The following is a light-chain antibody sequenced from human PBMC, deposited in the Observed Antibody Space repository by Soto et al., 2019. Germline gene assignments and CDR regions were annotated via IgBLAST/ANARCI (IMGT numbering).Light chain of an antibody. Sequence: QSVLTQPPSVSGAPGQRVTISCTGSSSNIGAGYDVHWYQQFPGTAPKLLIYDDSNRPSGVPDRFSGSKSGTSASLAITGLKAEDEADYYCQSYDSSLSGSVFGGGTKVTVL. CDR1: SSNIGAGYD. V-gene: IGLV1-40*01. CDR2: DDS. CDR3: QSYDSSLSGSV. J-gene: IGLJ2*01.